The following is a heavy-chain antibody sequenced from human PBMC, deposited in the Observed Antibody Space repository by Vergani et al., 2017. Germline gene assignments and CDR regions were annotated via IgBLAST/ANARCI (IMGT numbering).Heavy chain of an antibody. CDR2: INPNSGGT. J-gene: IGHJ3*02. CDR3: ARASIFGVVRNAFDI. Sequence: QVQLVQSGAEVKKPAASVTVSCKASGYTFTGYYLHWVRQPPGQGLEWMGRINPNSGGTNYAQRFQGRVTMTRDSSISTAYMELSRLRSDDTAVYYCARASIFGVVRNAFDIWGQGTMVTGSS. V-gene: IGHV1-2*06. D-gene: IGHD3-3*01. CDR1: GYTFTGYY.